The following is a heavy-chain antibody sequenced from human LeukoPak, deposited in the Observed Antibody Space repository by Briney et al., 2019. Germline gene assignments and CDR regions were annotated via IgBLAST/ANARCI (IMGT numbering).Heavy chain of an antibody. CDR2: ISYDGSNK. J-gene: IGHJ3*02. Sequence: GSLRLSCAASGFTFSSYAMHWVRQAPGKGLEWVAVISYDGSNKYYADSVKGRFTISRDNSKNTLYLQMNSLRAEDTAVYYCVGVRFLEWLGDAFDIWGQGTMVTVSS. CDR3: VGVRFLEWLGDAFDI. V-gene: IGHV3-30-3*01. CDR1: GFTFSSYA. D-gene: IGHD3-3*01.